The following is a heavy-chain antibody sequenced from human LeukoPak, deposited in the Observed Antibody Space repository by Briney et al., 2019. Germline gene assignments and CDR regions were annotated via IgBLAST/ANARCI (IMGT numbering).Heavy chain of an antibody. CDR1: GGSLSRYSYN. CDR3: ATACRGSTSSRPTYFDT. CDR2: IHYGGRT. J-gene: IGHJ5*02. V-gene: IGHV4-39*07. Sequence: SEALSVICIVSGGSLSRYSYNWGWVRHPPGVGLEWIATIHYGGRTYYNPSLKSRVTTSVDTSRHLFSLKLTSATPADTSVYSCATACRGSTSSRPTYFDTWGQGTLGTVSS. D-gene: IGHD2-2*01.